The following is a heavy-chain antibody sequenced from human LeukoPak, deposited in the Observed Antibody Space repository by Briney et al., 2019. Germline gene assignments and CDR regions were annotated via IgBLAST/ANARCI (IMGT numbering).Heavy chain of an antibody. CDR1: GGSFNDYY. Sequence: SETLSLTCAVYGGSFNDYYGSWLRQPPGKGLEWIGEINHSGSTNYNPSLKSRVTISVDTSKNQFPLKLSSVTAADTAVYYCAYSSDYQQRWGQGTLVTVSS. CDR3: AYSSDYQQR. D-gene: IGHD3-22*01. V-gene: IGHV4-34*01. J-gene: IGHJ1*01. CDR2: INHSGST.